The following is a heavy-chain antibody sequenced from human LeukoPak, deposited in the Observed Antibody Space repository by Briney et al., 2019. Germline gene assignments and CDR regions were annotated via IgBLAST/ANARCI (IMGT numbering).Heavy chain of an antibody. Sequence: QSGGSLRLSCAASGFTFSSYSMNWVRQAPGKGLEWVSYISSSSSTIYYADSVKGRFTISRDNAKNSLYLQMNSLRAEDTAVYYCARLPVVPAAIIYYHYYYMDVWGKGTTVTVSS. J-gene: IGHJ6*03. D-gene: IGHD2-2*01. CDR2: ISSSSSTI. V-gene: IGHV3-48*01. CDR1: GFTFSSYS. CDR3: ARLPVVPAAIIYYHYYYMDV.